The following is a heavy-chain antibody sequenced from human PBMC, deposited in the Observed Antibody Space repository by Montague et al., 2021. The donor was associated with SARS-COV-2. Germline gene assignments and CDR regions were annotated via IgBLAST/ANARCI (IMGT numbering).Heavy chain of an antibody. CDR1: GFTFSSYA. V-gene: IGHV3-30*04. J-gene: IGHJ6*02. CDR3: ARDLPSYYYGMDV. CDR2: ISYDGSNK. Sequence: SLRLSCAASGFTFSSYAMHWVRQAPGKGLEWVAVISYDGSNKYYADSVKGRFTISRDNSKNTLYLQMNSLRAEDTAVYYCARDLPSYYYGMDVWGQGTTVTVSS.